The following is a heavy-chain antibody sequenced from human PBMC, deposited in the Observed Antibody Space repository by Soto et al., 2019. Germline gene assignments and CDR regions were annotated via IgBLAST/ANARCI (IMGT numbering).Heavy chain of an antibody. CDR2: IDPSDSYT. Sequence: GESLKISCKGSGYSFTSYWISWGRQMPWKGLEWMGRIDPSDSYTNYSPSFQGHVTISADKSISTAYLQWSSLKASDTAMYYCARLPPLLAYCGGDCPTEYYYYYYGMDVWGQETTVTVSS. D-gene: IGHD2-21*02. V-gene: IGHV5-10-1*01. CDR3: ARLPPLLAYCGGDCPTEYYYYYYGMDV. J-gene: IGHJ6*02. CDR1: GYSFTSYW.